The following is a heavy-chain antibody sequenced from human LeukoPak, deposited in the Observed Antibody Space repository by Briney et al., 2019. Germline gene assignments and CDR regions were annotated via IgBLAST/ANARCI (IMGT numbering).Heavy chain of an antibody. CDR2: IKQDGSEK. D-gene: IGHD2/OR15-2a*01. J-gene: IGHJ4*02. V-gene: IGHV3-7*05. CDR1: GFTFSSYW. CDR3: AKITPPRGAIVPFDY. Sequence: PGGSLRLSCAASGFTFSSYWMSWVRQAPGKGLEWVANIKQDGSEKYYVDSVKGRFTISRDNAKNSLYLQMNSLRAEDTAVYYCAKITPPRGAIVPFDYWGQGTLVTVSS.